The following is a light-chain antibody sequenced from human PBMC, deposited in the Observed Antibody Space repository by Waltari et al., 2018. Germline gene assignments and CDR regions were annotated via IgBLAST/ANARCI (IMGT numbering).Light chain of an antibody. V-gene: IGKV3-20*01. CDR3: QQYADSPLT. CDR1: QSVSSSY. J-gene: IGKJ2*01. Sequence: EIVLTQSPGLLSLSPGERATLSCRASQSVSSSYLAWFRQRPGQAPRLLIYGASSRATGIPDRFSGSGSGTYFTLVISRLEPEDFAVYYCQQYADSPLTFGQGTSLEIK. CDR2: GAS.